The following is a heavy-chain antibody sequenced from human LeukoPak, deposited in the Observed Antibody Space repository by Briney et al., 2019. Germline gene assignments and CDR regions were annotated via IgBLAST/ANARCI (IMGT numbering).Heavy chain of an antibody. Sequence: PGGSLRLSCAASGFTFSSYGMHWVRQAPSKGLEWVAVISYDGSNKYYADSVKGRFTISRDNSKNTLYLQMNSLRAEDTAVYYCAKEWGAAGFDYWGQGTLVTVSS. V-gene: IGHV3-30*18. CDR1: GFTFSSYG. CDR3: AKEWGAAGFDY. CDR2: ISYDGSNK. D-gene: IGHD6-13*01. J-gene: IGHJ4*02.